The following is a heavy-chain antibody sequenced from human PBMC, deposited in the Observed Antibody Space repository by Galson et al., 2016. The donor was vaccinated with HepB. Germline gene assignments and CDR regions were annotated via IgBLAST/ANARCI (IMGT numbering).Heavy chain of an antibody. Sequence: SETLSLTCAVSGASIRSSNWWSWVRQAPGKGLEWIGEIFHSGSTNYAPSFKRRVTISADESKNELSLKLSSVTAADTAVYFCAREKTSSDFDYWGQGILVIVSS. V-gene: IGHV4-4*02. J-gene: IGHJ4*02. D-gene: IGHD6-19*01. CDR1: GASIRSSNW. CDR3: AREKTSSDFDY. CDR2: IFHSGST.